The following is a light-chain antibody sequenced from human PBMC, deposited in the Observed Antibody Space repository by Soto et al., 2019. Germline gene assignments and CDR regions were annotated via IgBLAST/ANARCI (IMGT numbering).Light chain of an antibody. V-gene: IGKV1-5*01. Sequence: DIQMTQSPSTLSASVRDRVTITCRANQSISSWLAWYQQKPGKAPKLLTHDASSLKNGVPSRFSGSGSGTDFTLTISSLQPDDFATYYCQQYNSSPLTFGGGTKVEIK. CDR1: QSISSW. CDR2: DAS. J-gene: IGKJ4*01. CDR3: QQYNSSPLT.